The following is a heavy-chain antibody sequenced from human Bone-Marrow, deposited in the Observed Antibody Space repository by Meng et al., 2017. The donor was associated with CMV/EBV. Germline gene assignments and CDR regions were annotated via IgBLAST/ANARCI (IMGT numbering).Heavy chain of an antibody. CDR3: ARRHHRVVPAAISAFDT. CDR2: IYPGDSDT. V-gene: IGHV5-51*01. D-gene: IGHD2-2*01. CDR1: GYSFTSYW. J-gene: IGHJ3*02. Sequence: KVSCKGSGYSFTSYWIGWVRQMPGKGLEWMGIIYPGDSDTRYSPSFQGQVTISADKSISTAYLQWSSLKASDTAMYYCARRHHRVVPAAISAFDTWGQGTMVTVSS.